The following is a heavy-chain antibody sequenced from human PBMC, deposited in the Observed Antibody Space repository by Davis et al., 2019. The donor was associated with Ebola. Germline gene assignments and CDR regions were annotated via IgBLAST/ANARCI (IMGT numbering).Heavy chain of an antibody. CDR2: ISAYNGNT. V-gene: IGHV1-18*01. D-gene: IGHD4-17*01. Sequence: ASVKVSCKASGYTFTSYGISWVRPAPGQGLEWMGWISAYNGNTNYAQKLQGRVTMTTDTSTSTAYMELRSLRSDDTAVYYCAREASDYGDYHFDYWGQGTLVTVSS. CDR1: GYTFTSYG. J-gene: IGHJ4*02. CDR3: AREASDYGDYHFDY.